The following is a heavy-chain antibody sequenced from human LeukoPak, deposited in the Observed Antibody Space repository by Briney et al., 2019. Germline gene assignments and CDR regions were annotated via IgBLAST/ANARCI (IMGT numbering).Heavy chain of an antibody. CDR3: ARDAYDDASES. D-gene: IGHD3-3*01. Sequence: PGGSLRLSCTVSGFTFSDYWMTWARQAPGKGLEWVANLRPDGSDKYHVDSVKGRFTISRDNAKKLVYLQMNSLRAEDTAVYYCARDAYDDASESWGQGTLVTVSS. J-gene: IGHJ5*02. CDR2: LRPDGSDK. V-gene: IGHV3-7*01. CDR1: GFTFSDYW.